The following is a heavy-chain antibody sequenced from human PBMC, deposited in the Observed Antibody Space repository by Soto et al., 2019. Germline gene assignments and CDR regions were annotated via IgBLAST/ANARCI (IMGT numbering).Heavy chain of an antibody. J-gene: IGHJ6*02. CDR1: GGSFSGYY. V-gene: IGHV4-34*01. CDR3: ARDRQYYQFWSGYQNERPYGMVV. CDR2: INHSGGT. D-gene: IGHD3-3*02. Sequence: KPSETLSLTCGVYGGSFSGYYWTWIRQAPGKGLEWIGEINHSGGTNYNSSLKSRVTISVDTSKNQLSLTLYSVTAADTAVYYCARDRQYYQFWSGYQNERPYGMVVWGQGTTVTVSS.